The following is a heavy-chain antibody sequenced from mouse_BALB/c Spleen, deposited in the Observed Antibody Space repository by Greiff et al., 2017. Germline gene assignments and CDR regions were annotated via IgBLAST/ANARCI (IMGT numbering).Heavy chain of an antibody. CDR1: GFTFSSFG. CDR2: ISSGSSTI. Sequence: EVQGVESGGGLVQPGGSRKLSCAASGFTFSSFGMHWVRQAPEKGLEWVAYISSGSSTIYYADTVKGRFTISRDNPKNTLFLQMTSLRSEDMAMYYCARYDYDYAMDYWGQGTSVTVSS. CDR3: ARYDYDYAMDY. V-gene: IGHV5-17*02. D-gene: IGHD2-4*01. J-gene: IGHJ4*01.